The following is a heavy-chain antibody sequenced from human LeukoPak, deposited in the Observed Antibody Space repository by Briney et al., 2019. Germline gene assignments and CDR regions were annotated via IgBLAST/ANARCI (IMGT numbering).Heavy chain of an antibody. V-gene: IGHV5-10-1*01. CDR2: IDPSDSYT. Sequence: GESLKISCKGSGYSFTTYWISWVRKMPGKGLEWMGRIDPSDSYTNYSPSFQGHVTIAADKSFSTAYLQSTSLKASDTAMYYCARHAKAYGSSCDYWGQGTLVTVSS. CDR3: ARHAKAYGSSCDY. J-gene: IGHJ4*02. D-gene: IGHD6-13*01. CDR1: GYSFTTYW.